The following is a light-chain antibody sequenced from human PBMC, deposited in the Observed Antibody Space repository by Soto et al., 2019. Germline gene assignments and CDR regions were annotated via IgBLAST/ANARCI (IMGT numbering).Light chain of an antibody. CDR1: SSDVGAYNY. J-gene: IGLJ3*02. CDR2: EVT. Sequence: QSALTQPPSASGSPGQSVTISCTGTSSDVGAYNYVSWYQQHAGKAPKVVIYEVTKRPSGVPDRFSGSKSANTASLTVSGLQAEDEADYYCSSFASSNTWVFGGGTKLTVL. V-gene: IGLV2-8*01. CDR3: SSFASSNTWV.